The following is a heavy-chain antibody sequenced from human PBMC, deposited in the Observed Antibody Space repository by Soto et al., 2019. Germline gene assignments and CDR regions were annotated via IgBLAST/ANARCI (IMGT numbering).Heavy chain of an antibody. D-gene: IGHD4-17*01. V-gene: IGHV3-21*01. Sequence: EVQLVESGGGLVKPGGCLRLSCAASGFTFSRFSMNWVRQAPGKGLEWVSFISSSGSDIYYADSVKGRFTISRDNAKNSLYLKLNGLRAEDTAVYYCARDFYGDYGFDYWGQGTLVTVYS. CDR3: ARDFYGDYGFDY. J-gene: IGHJ4*02. CDR2: ISSSGSDI. CDR1: GFTFSRFS.